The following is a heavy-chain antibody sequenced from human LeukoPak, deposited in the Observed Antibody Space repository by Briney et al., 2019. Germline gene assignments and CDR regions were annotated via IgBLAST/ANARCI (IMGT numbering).Heavy chain of an antibody. Sequence: PSETLSLTCAVYGGSFSGYYWSWIRQPPGKGLEWIGEINHSGSTNYNPSLKSRVTISVDTSKNQFSLKLSSVPAADTAVYYCARRVVPAAIFFCRGGYFDYWGQGTLVTVSS. J-gene: IGHJ4*02. CDR2: INHSGST. CDR3: ARRVVPAAIFFCRGGYFDY. CDR1: GGSFSGYY. V-gene: IGHV4-34*01. D-gene: IGHD2-2*02.